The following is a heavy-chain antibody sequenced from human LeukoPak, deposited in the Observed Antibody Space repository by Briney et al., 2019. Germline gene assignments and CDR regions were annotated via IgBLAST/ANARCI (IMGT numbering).Heavy chain of an antibody. J-gene: IGHJ6*02. V-gene: IGHV3-23*01. CDR1: GFTFSSYA. CDR3: ARAPGIAVAGHPYYYYYGMDV. Sequence: PGGSLRLSCAASGFTFSSYAMSWVRQAPGKGLEWVSAISGSGGSTYYADSVKGRFTISRDNSKNTLYLQMNSLRAEDTAVYYCARAPGIAVAGHPYYYYYGMDVWGQGTTVTVSS. D-gene: IGHD6-19*01. CDR2: ISGSGGST.